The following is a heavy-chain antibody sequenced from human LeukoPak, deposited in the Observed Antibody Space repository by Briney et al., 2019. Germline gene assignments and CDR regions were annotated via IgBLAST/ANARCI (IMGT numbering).Heavy chain of an antibody. D-gene: IGHD2-2*01. CDR3: ARFFLRTYCSSTSCYAGRAFDI. CDR2: IIPIFGTA. J-gene: IGHJ3*02. Sequence: ASVKVSCKASGGTFSSYAISWVRQAPGQGLEWMGGIIPIFGTANYAQKFQGRVTITADESTSTAYMELSSLRSEDTAVYYCARFFLRTYCSSTSCYAGRAFDIWGQGTMVTVSS. V-gene: IGHV1-69*13. CDR1: GGTFSSYA.